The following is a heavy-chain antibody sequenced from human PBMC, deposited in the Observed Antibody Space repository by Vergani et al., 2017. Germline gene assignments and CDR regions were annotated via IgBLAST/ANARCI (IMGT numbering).Heavy chain of an antibody. CDR2: TRNKANSYTT. CDR3: AASQEPYYYDSSGVSDY. D-gene: IGHD3-22*01. V-gene: IGHV3-72*01. Sequence: EVQLVESGGGLVQPGGSLRLSCAASGFTFSDHYMDWVRQAPGKGLEWVGRTRNKANSYTTEYAASVKGRFTISRDDSKNSLSLQMNSLKTEDTAVYYCAASQEPYYYDSSGVSDYWGQGTLVTVSS. J-gene: IGHJ4*02. CDR1: GFTFSDHY.